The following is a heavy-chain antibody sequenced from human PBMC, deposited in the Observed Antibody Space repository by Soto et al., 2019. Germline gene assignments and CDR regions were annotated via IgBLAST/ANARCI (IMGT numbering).Heavy chain of an antibody. J-gene: IGHJ6*02. CDR2: ISWNSASL. D-gene: IGHD1-26*01. CDR1: GFTFDDYA. CDR3: AKDVEVGATVFHFGMDV. Sequence: GGSLRLSCAASGFTFDDYAMHWVRQVPGKGLEWVSGISWNSASLVYADSVRGRFTVSRDNARNSLSLQMNSLRAEDTAVYYCAKDVEVGATVFHFGMDVWGQGTTVTVSS. V-gene: IGHV3-9*01.